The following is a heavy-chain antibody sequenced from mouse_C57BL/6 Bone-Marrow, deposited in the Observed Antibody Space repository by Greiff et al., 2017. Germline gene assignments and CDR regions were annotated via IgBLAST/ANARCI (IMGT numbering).Heavy chain of an antibody. CDR2: INPGSGGT. J-gene: IGHJ4*01. CDR1: GYAFTNYL. Sequence: QVQLKQSGAELVRPGTSVKVSCKASGYAFTNYLIEWVKQRPGQGLEWIGVINPGSGGTNYNEKFKGKATLTADKSSSTAYMQRSSLTSEDSAVYFCARQLRSAMDYWGQGTSVTVSS. D-gene: IGHD1-1*01. CDR3: ARQLRSAMDY. V-gene: IGHV1-54*01.